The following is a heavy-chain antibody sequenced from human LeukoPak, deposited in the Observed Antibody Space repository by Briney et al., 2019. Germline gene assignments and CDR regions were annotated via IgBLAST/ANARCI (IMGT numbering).Heavy chain of an antibody. CDR3: TRARFDSSSGCCDY. Sequence: GGSLRLSCAASGFTFSGSAMHWVRQASGKGLEWVGRIRNKANSYATAYVASVKGRFTISRDDSKNTAYLQMNGLKTEDTAVYYCTRARFDSSSGCCDYWGQGTLVTVSS. CDR2: IRNKANSYAT. V-gene: IGHV3-73*01. D-gene: IGHD6-6*01. J-gene: IGHJ4*02. CDR1: GFTFSGSA.